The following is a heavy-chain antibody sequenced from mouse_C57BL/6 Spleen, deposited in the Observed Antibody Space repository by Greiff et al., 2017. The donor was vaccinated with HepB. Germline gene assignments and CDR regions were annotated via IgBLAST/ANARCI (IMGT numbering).Heavy chain of an antibody. Sequence: QVQLQQPGTELVKPGASVKLSCKASGYTFTSYWMHWVKQRPGQGLEWIGNINPSNGGTNYNEKFKSKATLTVDKSSSTAYMQLSSLTSEDSAVYYCAREEIYYDYLYYAMDYWGQGTSVTVSS. CDR3: AREEIYYDYLYYAMDY. D-gene: IGHD2-4*01. J-gene: IGHJ4*01. CDR1: GYTFTSYW. V-gene: IGHV1-53*01. CDR2: INPSNGGT.